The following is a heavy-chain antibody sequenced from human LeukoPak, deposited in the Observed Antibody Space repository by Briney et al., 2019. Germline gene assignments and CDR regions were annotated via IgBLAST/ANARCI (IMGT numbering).Heavy chain of an antibody. V-gene: IGHV3-48*02. D-gene: IGHD3-9*01. J-gene: IGHJ4*02. Sequence: PGGSLRLSCAASDFIFSSYSMNWVRQAPGKGLDWVSYISSSSSIIYYADSVKGRFTISRDNAKNSLYLQMNSLRDDVTAVYYCASGDILTGYDYWGQGTRVTVSS. CDR3: ASGDILTGYDY. CDR2: ISSSSSII. CDR1: DFIFSSYS.